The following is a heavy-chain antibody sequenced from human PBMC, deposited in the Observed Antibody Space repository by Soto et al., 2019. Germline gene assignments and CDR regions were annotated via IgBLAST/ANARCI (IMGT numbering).Heavy chain of an antibody. J-gene: IGHJ4*02. CDR1: GGTFSSYA. V-gene: IGHV1-69*13. D-gene: IGHD3-22*01. CDR3: ASNDSSGYYLYYFDY. CDR2: IIPIFGTA. Sequence: GASVKVSCKASGGTFSSYAISWVRQAPGQGLEWMGGIIPIFGTANYAQKFQGRVTITADESTSTAYMELSSLRSEDTAVYYCASNDSSGYYLYYFDYWGQGTLVTVSS.